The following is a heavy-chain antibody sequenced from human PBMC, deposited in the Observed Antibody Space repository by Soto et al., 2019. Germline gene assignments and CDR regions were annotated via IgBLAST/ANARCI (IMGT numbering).Heavy chain of an antibody. CDR3: ARDGIGYSGYDTYYYYGMDV. Sequence: QVQLVESGGGVVQPGRSLRLSCAASGFTFSSYGMHWVRQAPGKGLEWVAVISYDGSNKYYADSVKGRFTISRDNSKNTLYLQMNSLRAEDTAVYYCARDGIGYSGYDTYYYYGMDVWGQGTTVTVSS. CDR1: GFTFSSYG. J-gene: IGHJ6*02. CDR2: ISYDGSNK. V-gene: IGHV3-30*03. D-gene: IGHD5-12*01.